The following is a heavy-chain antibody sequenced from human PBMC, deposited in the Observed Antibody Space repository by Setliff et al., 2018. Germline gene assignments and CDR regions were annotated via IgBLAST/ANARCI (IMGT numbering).Heavy chain of an antibody. V-gene: IGHV4-38-2*01. CDR1: DFSVSSNYY. J-gene: IGHJ2*01. CDR3: ARTRSGRYFDL. CDR2: VYYSGST. Sequence: PSETLSLTCAVSDFSVSSNYYWGWIRQPPGKGLEWIANVYYSGSTYYSPSLKSRVTMTVDTSKNQFSLNLYSVTAADTAVYYCARTRSGRYFDLWGRGTLVTVSS.